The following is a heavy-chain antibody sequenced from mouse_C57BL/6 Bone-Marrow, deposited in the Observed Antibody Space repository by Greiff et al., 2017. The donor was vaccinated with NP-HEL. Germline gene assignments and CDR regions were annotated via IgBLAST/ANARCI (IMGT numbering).Heavy chain of an antibody. CDR2: IDPSDSET. CDR1: GYTFTSYW. J-gene: IGHJ2*01. Sequence: QVQLQQPGAELVRPGSSVKLSCKASGYTFTSYWMHWVKQRPIQGLEWIGNIDPSDSETHYNQKFKDKATLTVDKSSSTAYMQLSSLTSEDSAVYYCARSDGYCYFDYWGQGTTLTVSS. CDR3: ARSDGYCYFDY. D-gene: IGHD2-3*01. V-gene: IGHV1-52*01.